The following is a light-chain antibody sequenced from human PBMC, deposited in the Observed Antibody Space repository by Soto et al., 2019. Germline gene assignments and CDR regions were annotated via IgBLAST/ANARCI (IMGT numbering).Light chain of an antibody. CDR3: QQGNSFPLT. V-gene: IGKV1-12*01. CDR2: AAS. Sequence: DIQMTQSPSSVSASVGDRVTITCRASQSISNWLAWFQQKPGEAPRLLIYAASSLHSGVPSRFSGSGSGTDFTPIISGLQPEAFAPYYCQQGNSFPLTFGGGTKVEIK. J-gene: IGKJ4*01. CDR1: QSISNW.